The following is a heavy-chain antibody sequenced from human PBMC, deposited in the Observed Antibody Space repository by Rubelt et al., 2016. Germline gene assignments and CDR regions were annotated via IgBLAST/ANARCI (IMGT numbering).Heavy chain of an antibody. CDR2: ISSSSSTI. V-gene: IGHV3-48*04. Sequence: EVQLVESGGGLVQPGGSLRLSCAASGFTFSSYSMNWVRQAPGKGLEWVSYISSSSSTIYYADSVKGRFTISRDNAKNSLYLQMNSLRAEDTAVYYCARDQIVAAAVDYGMDVWGQGTTVTVSS. CDR1: GFTFSSYS. CDR3: ARDQIVAAAVDYGMDV. D-gene: IGHD6-13*01. J-gene: IGHJ6*02.